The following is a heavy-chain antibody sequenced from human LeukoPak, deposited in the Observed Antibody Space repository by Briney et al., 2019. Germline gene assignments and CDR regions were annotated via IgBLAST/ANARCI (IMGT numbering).Heavy chain of an antibody. J-gene: IGHJ4*02. V-gene: IGHV3-7*02. CDR1: GFTFDSDW. CDR2: IKQDETQE. Sequence: GGSLRLSCAASGFTFDSDWMSWVRQTPGKGLDWVALIKQDETQEYYLDSVKGRFTISRDNAKNLLSLQMDNLRAEDTSIYYCANGRGETWGQGALVTVSS. D-gene: IGHD3-10*01. CDR3: ANGRGET.